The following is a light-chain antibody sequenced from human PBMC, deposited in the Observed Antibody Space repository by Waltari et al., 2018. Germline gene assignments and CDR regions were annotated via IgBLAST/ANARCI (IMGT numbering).Light chain of an antibody. Sequence: EIIMTQSPATLSVSPGERATLFCRASQSVGSNLAWYQHKPGQAPRRLIYGASTRATRIPARFSGSGSGTEFTLSISSLQSEDFALYYCQQYNNGPLVPFGPGTKVDIK. CDR3: QQYNNGPLVP. CDR1: QSVGSN. CDR2: GAS. V-gene: IGKV3-15*01. J-gene: IGKJ3*01.